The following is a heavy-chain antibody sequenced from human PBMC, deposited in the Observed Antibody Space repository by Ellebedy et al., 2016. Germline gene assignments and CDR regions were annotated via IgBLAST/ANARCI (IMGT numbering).Heavy chain of an antibody. D-gene: IGHD2-15*01. J-gene: IGHJ4*02. CDR3: AGGYCSGGSCYPNYWFDY. Sequence: SVKVSXXASGGTFSSYAISWVRQAPGQGLEWMGRIIPILGIANYAQKFQGRVTITADKSTSTAYMELSSLRSEDTAVYYCAGGYCSGGSCYPNYWFDYWGRGTLVTVSS. CDR1: GGTFSSYA. V-gene: IGHV1-69*04. CDR2: IIPILGIA.